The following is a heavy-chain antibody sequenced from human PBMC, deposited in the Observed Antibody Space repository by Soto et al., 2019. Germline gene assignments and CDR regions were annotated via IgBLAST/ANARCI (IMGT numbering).Heavy chain of an antibody. J-gene: IGHJ4*02. Sequence: EVQLVESGGGLVQPGGSLRLSCAASGFTVSSNYMSWVRQAPGKGLEWVSVIYSGGSTYYADSVKGRFTISRHNSKNTLYLQMNSLRAEDTAVYYCAIGGFYGDYGYYFDYWGQGTLVTVSS. CDR2: IYSGGST. CDR1: GFTVSSNY. CDR3: AIGGFYGDYGYYFDY. D-gene: IGHD4-17*01. V-gene: IGHV3-53*04.